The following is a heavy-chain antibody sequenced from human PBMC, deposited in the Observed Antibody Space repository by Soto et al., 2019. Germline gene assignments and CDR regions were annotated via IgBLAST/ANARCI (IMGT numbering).Heavy chain of an antibody. Sequence: QVQLVQSGGEVKKPGASVKVSCKASGYTFTNYGLSWVRQAPGRGLEWMGWISVYTDNTNYAQRLQGRVSMTTDTSTSTAYMELRSLISDDTAVYYCARSGSGSAFEIWGQGTMVIVSP. D-gene: IGHD6-19*01. V-gene: IGHV1-18*01. J-gene: IGHJ3*02. CDR2: ISVYTDNT. CDR1: GYTFTNYG. CDR3: ARSGSGSAFEI.